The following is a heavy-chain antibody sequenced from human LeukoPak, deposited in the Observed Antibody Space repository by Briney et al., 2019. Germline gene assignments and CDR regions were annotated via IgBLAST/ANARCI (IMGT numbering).Heavy chain of an antibody. CDR3: AKDHSSSSWYGGFDY. CDR2: IRYDGSNK. Sequence: GGSLRLSCVGSGFTFSNFGMHWVRQAPGKGLEWVAFIRYDGSNKYYADSVKGRFTISRDNSKNTLYLQMNSLRAEDTAVYYCAKDHSSSSWYGGFDYWGQGTLVTVSS. V-gene: IGHV3-30*02. CDR1: GFTFSNFG. J-gene: IGHJ4*02. D-gene: IGHD6-13*01.